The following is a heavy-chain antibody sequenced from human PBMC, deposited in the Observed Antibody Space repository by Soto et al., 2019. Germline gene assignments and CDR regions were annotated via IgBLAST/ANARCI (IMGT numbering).Heavy chain of an antibody. Sequence: ASVKVSCKASGGTFSSYAISWVRQAPGQGLEWMGGIIPIFGTANYAQKFQGRVTITADESTSTAYMELSSLRSEDTAVYYCARVKVVGKYYYGSGGYYYFDYWGQGTLVTVSS. D-gene: IGHD3-10*01. V-gene: IGHV1-69*13. CDR1: GGTFSSYA. CDR3: ARVKVVGKYYYGSGGYYYFDY. J-gene: IGHJ4*02. CDR2: IIPIFGTA.